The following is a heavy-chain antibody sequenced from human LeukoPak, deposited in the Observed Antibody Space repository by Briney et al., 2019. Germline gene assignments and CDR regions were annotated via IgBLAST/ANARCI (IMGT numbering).Heavy chain of an antibody. CDR3: ARVNYCSSTSCYYFDY. D-gene: IGHD2-2*01. J-gene: IGHJ4*02. Sequence: PGGSLRLSCAASGFTFDDYGMSWVRQAPGKGLEGVSGINWNGGSTGYADSVKGRFTISRDNAKNSLYLQMNSLRAEHTALYYCARVNYCSSTSCYYFDYWGQGTLVTVSS. V-gene: IGHV3-20*04. CDR2: INWNGGST. CDR1: GFTFDDYG.